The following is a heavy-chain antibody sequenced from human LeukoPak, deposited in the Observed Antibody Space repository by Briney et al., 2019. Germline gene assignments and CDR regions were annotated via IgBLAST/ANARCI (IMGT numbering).Heavy chain of an antibody. Sequence: PGGSLRLSCEASGFTFSSYSMNWVRQAPGKGLEWVSSISGSATYIYYADSVKGRFTISRDNAKKSLYLQMNSLRAEDTAVYYCASWGTRIDSSASVFDYWGQGTLVTVSS. D-gene: IGHD3-22*01. CDR2: ISGSATYI. J-gene: IGHJ4*02. CDR1: GFTFSSYS. CDR3: ASWGTRIDSSASVFDY. V-gene: IGHV3-21*01.